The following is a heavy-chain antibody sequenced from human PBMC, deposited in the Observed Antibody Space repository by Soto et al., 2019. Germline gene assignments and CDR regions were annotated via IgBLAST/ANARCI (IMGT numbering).Heavy chain of an antibody. CDR2: INPNSGGT. J-gene: IGHJ6*02. V-gene: IGHV1-2*04. CDR1: GYTFTGYY. D-gene: IGHD2-15*01. Sequence: ASVKVSCKASGYTFTGYYMHWVRQAPGQGLEWMGWINPNSGGTNYAQKFQGWVTMTRDTSISTAYMELSRLRSDDTAVYYCARDVHYSARKYGIDVWGQGTTVTVS. CDR3: ARDVHYSARKYGIDV.